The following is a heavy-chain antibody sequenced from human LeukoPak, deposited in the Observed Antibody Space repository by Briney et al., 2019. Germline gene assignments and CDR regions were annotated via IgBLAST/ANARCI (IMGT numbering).Heavy chain of an antibody. CDR2: MNPNSGNT. CDR3: ARALRIAAARFDY. D-gene: IGHD6-13*01. Sequence: ASVKVSCKASGYTFTSYDINWVRQATGQGLEWMGWMNPNSGNTGYAQKFQGRVTMTRNTSISTAYMELSSLRSEDTAVYCCARALRIAAARFDYWGQGTLVTVSS. V-gene: IGHV1-8*01. CDR1: GYTFTSYD. J-gene: IGHJ4*02.